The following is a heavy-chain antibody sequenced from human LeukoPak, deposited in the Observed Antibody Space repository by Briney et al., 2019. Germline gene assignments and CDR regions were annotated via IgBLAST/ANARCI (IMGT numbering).Heavy chain of an antibody. D-gene: IGHD1-26*01. Sequence: GGSLRPSCAASGFIVSNNYMSWARQAPGKGLECVSIISSRGTTYYADSVKGRFTISRDNSQNTLYLQMNSLRAEDTAVYYCATRGRSGYYYGMDVWGQGTTVTVSS. J-gene: IGHJ6*02. CDR1: GFIVSNNY. V-gene: IGHV3-66*01. CDR2: ISSRGTT. CDR3: ATRGRSGYYYGMDV.